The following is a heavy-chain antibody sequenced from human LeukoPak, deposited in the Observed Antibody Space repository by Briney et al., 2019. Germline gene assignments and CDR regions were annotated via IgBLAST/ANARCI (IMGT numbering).Heavy chain of an antibody. CDR1: GYTFTGYY. Sequence: ASVKVSCKASGYTFTGYYMHWVRQAPGQGLEWMGWINPNSGGTNYAQKFQGRVTMTRDTSISTAYMELSRLRSDDTAVYCCARPDLWSGPFDHWGQGTLVTVSS. CDR2: INPNSGGT. D-gene: IGHD3-3*01. J-gene: IGHJ4*02. CDR3: ARPDLWSGPFDH. V-gene: IGHV1-2*02.